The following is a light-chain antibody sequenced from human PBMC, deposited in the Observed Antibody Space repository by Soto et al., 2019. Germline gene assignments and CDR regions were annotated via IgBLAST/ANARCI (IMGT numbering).Light chain of an antibody. Sequence: QSVLTQPPSASGTPGQRVTISCSGSSSNIGSNSVYWYQQLPGTAPKLLIYSNHQRPSGVPDRFSCSKSGTSASPAISGLRSEDEANYYYAAWDDSPRGVGFGGGTKLTVL. V-gene: IGLV1-47*02. CDR1: SSNIGSNS. CDR2: SNH. J-gene: IGLJ2*01. CDR3: AAWDDSPRGVG.